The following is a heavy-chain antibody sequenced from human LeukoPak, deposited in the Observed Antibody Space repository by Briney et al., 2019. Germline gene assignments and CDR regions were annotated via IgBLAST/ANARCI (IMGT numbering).Heavy chain of an antibody. CDR1: GYTFTGYY. V-gene: IGHV1-45*02. J-gene: IGHJ3*02. CDR3: ARSDRGPTPGAFDI. Sequence: GASVKVSCKASGYTFTGYYMHWVRQAPGQALEWMGWITPFNGNTNYAQKFQDRVTITRDRSTSTAYMELSSLRSEDTAMYYCARSDRGPTPGAFDIWGQGTMVTVSS. CDR2: ITPFNGNT.